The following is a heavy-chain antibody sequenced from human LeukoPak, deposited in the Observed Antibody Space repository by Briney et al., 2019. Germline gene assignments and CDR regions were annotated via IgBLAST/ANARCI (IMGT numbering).Heavy chain of an antibody. CDR3: ARGYTKDMTSVTHFDY. J-gene: IGHJ4*02. Sequence: GASVKVSCKASGYTFTSYDINWVRQATGQGLEWMGWINTNTGNPTYAQGFTGRFVFSLDTSVSTAYLQISSLKAEDTAVYYCARGYTKDMTSVTHFDYWGQGTLVTVSS. CDR2: INTNTGNP. V-gene: IGHV7-4-1*02. CDR1: GYTFTSYD. D-gene: IGHD4-17*01.